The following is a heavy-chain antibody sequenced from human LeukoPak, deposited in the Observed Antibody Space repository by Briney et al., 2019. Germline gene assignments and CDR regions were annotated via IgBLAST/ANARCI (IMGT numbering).Heavy chain of an antibody. CDR1: GGSFSGYY. D-gene: IGHD3-22*01. CDR3: ARHETIVVWGRKKNYFDY. J-gene: IGHJ4*02. Sequence: LETLSLTCAVYGGSFSGYYWSWIRQPPGKGLEWIGEINHSGSTNYNPSLKSRVTISVDTSKNQFSLKLSSVTAADTAVYYCARHETIVVWGRKKNYFDYWGQGTLVTVSS. CDR2: INHSGST. V-gene: IGHV4-34*01.